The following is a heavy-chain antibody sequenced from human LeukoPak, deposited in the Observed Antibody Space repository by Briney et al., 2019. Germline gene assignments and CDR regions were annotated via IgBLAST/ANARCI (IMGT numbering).Heavy chain of an antibody. D-gene: IGHD5-18*01. CDR1: GFTFDDYA. J-gene: IGHJ4*02. CDR2: ISWNSGSI. V-gene: IGHV3-9*01. CDR3: AKDYRGYSYEPYYFDY. Sequence: PGGSLRLSCAASGFTFDDYAMHWVRQAPGKGLEWVSGISWNSGSIGYADSVKGRFTISRDNAKNSLYLQMNSLRAEDTALYYCAKDYRGYSYEPYYFDYWGQRTLVTVSS.